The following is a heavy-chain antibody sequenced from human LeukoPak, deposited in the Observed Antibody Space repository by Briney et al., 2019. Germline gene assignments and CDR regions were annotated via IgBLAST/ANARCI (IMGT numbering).Heavy chain of an antibody. CDR3: ARNLGYYAVDY. CDR1: RFTFRSSD. CDR2: IRSDGSNS. Sequence: GGSLRLSCAASRFTFRSSDMHWVRQAPGKGLEWVAFIRSDGSNSYYADSVKGRFTISRDNSNNNLYLQMNSLKLEDTAVYFCARNLGYYAVDYWGQGTLVTVSS. D-gene: IGHD1-26*01. V-gene: IGHV3-30*02. J-gene: IGHJ4*02.